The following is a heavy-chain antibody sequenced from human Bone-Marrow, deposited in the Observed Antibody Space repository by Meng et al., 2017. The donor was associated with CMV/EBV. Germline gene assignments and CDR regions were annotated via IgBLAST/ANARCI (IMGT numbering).Heavy chain of an antibody. D-gene: IGHD3-9*01. CDR1: GGTFSSYA. J-gene: IGHJ6*02. Sequence: SCKASGGTFSSYAMYWVRQAPGKGPEWVAVISYDGSKKDYADSVKGRFTISRDNSQNTLFLQMESLRAEDTAVYYCARCLSDYHIFTGRVNYYGMDVWGQGTTVTVSS. CDR2: ISYDGSKK. CDR3: ARCLSDYHIFTGRVNYYGMDV. V-gene: IGHV3-30-3*01.